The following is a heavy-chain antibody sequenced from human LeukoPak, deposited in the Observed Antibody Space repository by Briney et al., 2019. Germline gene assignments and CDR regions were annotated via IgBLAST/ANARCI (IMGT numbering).Heavy chain of an antibody. CDR1: GFTFSSYA. J-gene: IGHJ4*02. D-gene: IGHD5-18*01. V-gene: IGHV3-30*04. Sequence: PGGSLRLSCAASGFTFSSYAMHWVRQAPGKGLEWVAVISYDGSNKYYADSVKGRFTISRDNSKNTLYLQMNSLRAEDTAVYYCARVVLQLWPSDYWGQGTLVTVSS. CDR2: ISYDGSNK. CDR3: ARVVLQLWPSDY.